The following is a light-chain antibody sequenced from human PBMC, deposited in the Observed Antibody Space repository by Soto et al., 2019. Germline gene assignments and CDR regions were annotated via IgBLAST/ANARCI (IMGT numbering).Light chain of an antibody. J-gene: IGKJ2*01. V-gene: IGKV3-11*01. CDR2: NAS. CDR3: QQRSSWFT. CDR1: QSVSNY. Sequence: EIVLTQSPATLSLSPGEKATLSCRASQSVSNYLAWYQQKPGQTPRLLIYNASNSATGIPARFSGSGSGTDFTLTISSLEPEDFAVYYCQQRSSWFTFGQGTKLEIK.